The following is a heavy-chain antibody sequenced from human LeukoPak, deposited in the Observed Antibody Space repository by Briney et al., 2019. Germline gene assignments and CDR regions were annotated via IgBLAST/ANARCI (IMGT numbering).Heavy chain of an antibody. CDR1: GYTLTELS. CDR3: APVDPLGYCSSTSCPPDY. CDR2: FDPEDGET. Sequence: GASVKVSCKVSGYTLTELSMHWVRQAPGKGLEWMGGFDPEDGETIYAQKFQGRVTMTEDTSTATAYMELSSLRSEGTAVYYCAPVDPLGYCSSTSCPPDYWGQGTLVTVSS. V-gene: IGHV1-24*01. D-gene: IGHD2-2*01. J-gene: IGHJ4*02.